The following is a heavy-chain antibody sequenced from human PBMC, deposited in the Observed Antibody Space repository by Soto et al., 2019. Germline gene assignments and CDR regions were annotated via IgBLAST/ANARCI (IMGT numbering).Heavy chain of an antibody. CDR1: GASISNYY. CDR2: ISDSGST. Sequence: QVQLQESGPGLVRPSETLSLTCTVSGASISNYYWSWIRQPPGKGLEWIGYISDSGSTYYNPSLRSRVTISVDRSKNQVSLKLSSVTAGDTAVYYCARHWEGDGDLYTFDYCGQGTLVTVSS. CDR3: ARHWEGDGDLYTFDY. V-gene: IGHV4-59*08. D-gene: IGHD4-17*01. J-gene: IGHJ4*02.